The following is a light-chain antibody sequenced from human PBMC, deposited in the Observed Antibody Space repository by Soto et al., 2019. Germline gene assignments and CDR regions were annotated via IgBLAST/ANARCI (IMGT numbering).Light chain of an antibody. Sequence: QSVLTQPPSGSGTPGQRVTISCSGSNSNIGSNPVNWYQQFPGAAPKLLIYSNNQRPSGVPDRFSGSKSGTSASLAISGLQSEDEADYYCAAWDDSLSSFYVFGTGTKLTVL. V-gene: IGLV1-44*01. CDR2: SNN. CDR1: NSNIGSNP. J-gene: IGLJ1*01. CDR3: AAWDDSLSSFYV.